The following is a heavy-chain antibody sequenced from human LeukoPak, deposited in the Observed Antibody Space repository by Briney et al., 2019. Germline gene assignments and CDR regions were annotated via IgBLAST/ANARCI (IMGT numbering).Heavy chain of an antibody. V-gene: IGHV4-59*12. CDR1: GGSISNY. D-gene: IGHD4-17*01. J-gene: IGHJ4*02. CDR3: ARAGDYGDPLSFDY. Sequence: SETLSLTCTVSGGSISNYWTWIRQPPGKGLEWIGYIFYSGSTYYNPSLKSRVTISVDTSKNQFSLKLSSVTAADTAVYYCARAGDYGDPLSFDYWGQGTLVIVSS. CDR2: IFYSGST.